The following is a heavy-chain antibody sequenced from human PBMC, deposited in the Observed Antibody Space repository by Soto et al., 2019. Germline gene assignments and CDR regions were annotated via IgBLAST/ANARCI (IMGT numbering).Heavy chain of an antibody. CDR2: ISSSSSYI. CDR3: ARVKEPGLGDYGMDV. V-gene: IGHV3-21*01. Sequence: GGSLRLPCAASGFTFSSYSMNWVRQAPGKGLEWVSSISSSSSYIYYADSVKGRFTISRDNAKNSLYLQMNSLRAEDTAVYYCARVKEPGLGDYGMDVWGQGTTVTVSS. CDR1: GFTFSSYS. J-gene: IGHJ6*02.